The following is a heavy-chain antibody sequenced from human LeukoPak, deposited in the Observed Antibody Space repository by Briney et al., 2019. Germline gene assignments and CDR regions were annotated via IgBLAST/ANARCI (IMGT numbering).Heavy chain of an antibody. CDR2: ISYDGSNK. D-gene: IGHD3-10*01. J-gene: IGHJ4*02. CDR1: GFTFSSYA. CDR3: ARDCNYYGSGSSNCLDY. Sequence: RSGGSLRLSCAASGFTFSSYAMHWARQAPGKGLEWVAVISYDGSNKYYADSVKGRLTISRDNSKNTLYLQMNSLRAEDTAVYYCARDCNYYGSGSSNCLDYWGQGTLVTVSS. V-gene: IGHV3-30-3*01.